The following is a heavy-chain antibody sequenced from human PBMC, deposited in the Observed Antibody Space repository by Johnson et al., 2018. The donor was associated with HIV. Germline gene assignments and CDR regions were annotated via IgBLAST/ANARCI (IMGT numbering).Heavy chain of an antibody. J-gene: IGHJ3*02. D-gene: IGHD1-7*01. CDR3: AKDEEGELELPDAFDI. Sequence: VQLVESGGGLVQPGGSLRLSCAASGFTFSSYAMNWGRQAPGKGLEWVSGISGSGGSTYHADSVKGRLTISRDNAKNSLYLQMNSLRAEDTALYYCAKDEEGELELPDAFDIWGQGTMVTVSS. V-gene: IGHV3-23*04. CDR1: GFTFSSYA. CDR2: ISGSGGST.